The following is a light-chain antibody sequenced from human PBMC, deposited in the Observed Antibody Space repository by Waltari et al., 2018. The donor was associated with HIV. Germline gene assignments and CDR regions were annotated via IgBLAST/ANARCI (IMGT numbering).Light chain of an antibody. Sequence: EIVMTQSPATLSVSPGERVTLSCRASQSVSNKLAWYKQKPGQAPRLLIYGASTRATGVPARFSGSGSGTEFTLTISSLQSEDVAVYYCQQYHQWPPRLPFGPGTKVEIK. CDR1: QSVSNK. V-gene: IGKV3-15*01. CDR2: GAS. J-gene: IGKJ3*01. CDR3: QQYHQWPPRLP.